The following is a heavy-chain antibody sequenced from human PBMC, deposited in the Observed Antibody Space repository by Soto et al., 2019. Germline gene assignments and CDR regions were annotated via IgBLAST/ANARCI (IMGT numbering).Heavy chain of an antibody. D-gene: IGHD1-26*01. CDR2: ISYSGST. CDR1: GGSISLYH. CDR3: ARALLSGDVFDM. J-gene: IGHJ3*02. V-gene: IGHV4-59*01. Sequence: LETLSLTCTVSGGSISLYHWSWIRQPPGKGLEWVGDISYSGSTNYNPSLRSRVTISVDTSKDQFSLKLSSVTAADTAVYYCARALLSGDVFDMWGQGTMVTVSS.